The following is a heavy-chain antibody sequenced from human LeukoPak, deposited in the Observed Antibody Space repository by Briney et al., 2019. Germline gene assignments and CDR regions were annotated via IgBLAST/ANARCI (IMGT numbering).Heavy chain of an antibody. D-gene: IGHD2-15*01. CDR3: ARSFCSGGSCYWGGGYYFDY. V-gene: IGHV4-39*07. CDR2: IYYSGST. J-gene: IGHJ4*02. CDR1: GGSISSSSYY. Sequence: SETLSLTCTVSGGSISSSSYYWGWIRQPPGKGLEWIGSIYYSGSTYYNPSLKSRVTISVDTSKNQFSLKLSSVTAADTAVYYCARSFCSGGSCYWGGGYYFDYWGQGTLVTVSS.